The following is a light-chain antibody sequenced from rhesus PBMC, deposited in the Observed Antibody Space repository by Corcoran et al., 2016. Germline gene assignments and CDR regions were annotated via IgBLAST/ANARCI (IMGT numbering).Light chain of an antibody. CDR2: GSP. V-gene: IGKV3-42*03. J-gene: IGKJ4*01. Sequence: EIVMTQSPATLSLSAGERATLSCRDSQIVSNSLAWYQQTPGQAPRLVLYGSPSRATGIPKRFSGSGSWTDFTLTISTLEPEDFSYYYCQRYSSWPLPFGGGTKVEIK. CDR1: QIVSNS. CDR3: QRYSSWPLP.